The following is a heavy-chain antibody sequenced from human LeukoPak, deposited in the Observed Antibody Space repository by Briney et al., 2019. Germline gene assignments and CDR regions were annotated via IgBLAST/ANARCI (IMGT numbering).Heavy chain of an antibody. CDR2: IIPIFGTA. Sequence: VASVKVSCKASGGTFSSYAISWVRQAPGQGLEWMGRIIPIFGTANYAQKFQGRVTITTDKSTSTAYMELSSLRSEDTAVYYCARARIAAAGTTGRWFDPWGQGTLVTVSS. V-gene: IGHV1-69*05. D-gene: IGHD6-13*01. CDR1: GGTFSSYA. CDR3: ARARIAAAGTTGRWFDP. J-gene: IGHJ5*02.